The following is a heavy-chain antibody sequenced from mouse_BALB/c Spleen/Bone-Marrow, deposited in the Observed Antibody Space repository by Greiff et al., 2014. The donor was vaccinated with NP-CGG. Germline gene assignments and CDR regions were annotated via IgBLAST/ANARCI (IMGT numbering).Heavy chain of an antibody. CDR2: IWAGGST. CDR1: GFSLTSYG. V-gene: IGHV2-9*02. J-gene: IGHJ3*01. Sequence: VMLVESGPGRVAPSQSLSITCTVSGFSLTSYGVHWVRQPPGKGLEWLGVIWAGGSTNYNSALMSRLSISKDNSKSQVFLKMNSLQTDDTAMYYCARVSSTMITTVFAYWGQGTLVAVSA. D-gene: IGHD2-4*01. CDR3: ARVSSTMITTVFAY.